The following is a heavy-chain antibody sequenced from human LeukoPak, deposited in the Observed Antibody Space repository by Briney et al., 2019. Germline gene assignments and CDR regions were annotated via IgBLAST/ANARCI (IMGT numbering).Heavy chain of an antibody. CDR3: ARGLRYSYGYAY. Sequence: SETLSLTCAVSGGSISSSNWWSWVRQPPGKGLEWIGEIYHSGSTNYNPSLKSRVTISVDTSKNQFSLKLSSVTAADTAVYYCARGLRYSYGYAYWGQGTLVTVSS. D-gene: IGHD5-18*01. V-gene: IGHV4-4*02. J-gene: IGHJ4*02. CDR2: IYHSGST. CDR1: GGSISSSNW.